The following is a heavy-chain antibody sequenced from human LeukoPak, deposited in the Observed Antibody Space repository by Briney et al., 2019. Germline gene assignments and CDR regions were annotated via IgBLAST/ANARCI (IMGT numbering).Heavy chain of an antibody. CDR1: GFTFSSYW. Sequence: GGSLRLSCTASGFTFSSYWMSWVRQAPGKGLEWVANIKQDGSEKYYVDSVKGRFTISRDNAKNSLYLQMNSLRSEDTAVYYCATERMTTVTMNYYYYMDVWGKGTTVTISS. J-gene: IGHJ6*03. CDR3: ATERMTTVTMNYYYYMDV. V-gene: IGHV3-7*03. D-gene: IGHD4-17*01. CDR2: IKQDGSEK.